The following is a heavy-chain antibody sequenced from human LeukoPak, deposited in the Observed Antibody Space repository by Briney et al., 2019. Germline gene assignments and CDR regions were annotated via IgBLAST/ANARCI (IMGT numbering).Heavy chain of an antibody. Sequence: SETLSLTCTVSGGSVSGDYWSWIRQPPGKGLEFIGYIYYSGSTNYNPSLKSRVTISIDRSRNQFSLKLNSVTAADTAVYYCARGRRWLPFLFDYWGRGTLVTVSS. CDR3: ARGRRWLPFLFDY. CDR1: GGSVSGDY. CDR2: IYYSGST. V-gene: IGHV4-59*02. D-gene: IGHD5-24*01. J-gene: IGHJ4*02.